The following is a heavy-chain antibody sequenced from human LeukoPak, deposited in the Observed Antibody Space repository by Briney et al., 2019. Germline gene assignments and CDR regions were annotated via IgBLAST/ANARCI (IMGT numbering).Heavy chain of an antibody. V-gene: IGHV3-23*01. CDR2: ISGSGGST. J-gene: IGHJ5*02. D-gene: IGHD2-15*01. CDR3: ARDPGYCSGGSCYTNPP. CDR1: GFTFSSYG. Sequence: GGSLRLSCAASGFTFSSYGMSWVRQAPGEGLEWVSAISGSGGSTYYADSVKGRFTISRDNSKNTLYLQMNSLRAEDTAVYYCARDPGYCSGGSCYTNPPWGQGTLVTVSS.